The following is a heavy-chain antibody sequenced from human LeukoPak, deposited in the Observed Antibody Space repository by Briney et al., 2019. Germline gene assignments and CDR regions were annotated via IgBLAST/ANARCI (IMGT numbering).Heavy chain of an antibody. J-gene: IGHJ4*02. CDR3: ARELGYTAMAATDY. V-gene: IGHV3-74*01. CDR2: INTDGSST. CDR1: GFTFSSYW. Sequence: GGSLRLSCAASGFTFSSYWMHWVRQAPGKGLVWVSRINTDGSSTSYADSVKGRFTISRDNAKNTLYPQMNSLRAEDTAVYYCARELGYTAMAATDYWGQGTLVTVSS. D-gene: IGHD5-18*01.